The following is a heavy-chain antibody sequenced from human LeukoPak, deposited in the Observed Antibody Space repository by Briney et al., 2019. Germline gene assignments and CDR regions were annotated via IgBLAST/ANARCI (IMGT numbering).Heavy chain of an antibody. Sequence: GGSLRLSCAASGFTLSTYWMHWVRQAPGKGLVWVSRINSDGSGTTYADSVEGRFTIPRDNAKNTLYLQMNSLRAEDTAVYYCARDHYGDYVFDYWGQGTLVTVSS. CDR1: GFTLSTYW. CDR2: INSDGSGT. J-gene: IGHJ4*02. D-gene: IGHD4-17*01. V-gene: IGHV3-74*01. CDR3: ARDHYGDYVFDY.